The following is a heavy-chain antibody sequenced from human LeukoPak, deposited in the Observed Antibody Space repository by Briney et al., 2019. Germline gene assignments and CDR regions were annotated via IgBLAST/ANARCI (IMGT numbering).Heavy chain of an antibody. D-gene: IGHD6-19*01. CDR1: GFTFSTYA. J-gene: IGHJ5*02. CDR3: VKSSSGWYTVSNWFDP. V-gene: IGHV3-64D*09. Sequence: GGSLRLSCSASGFTFSTYAMYWVRQAPGKGLEYVSAIRSDGGSTYYADSVKGRFTISRDNSKNTLHLQMSSLRPEDTALYYCVKSSSGWYTVSNWFDPWGQGTLVTVSS. CDR2: IRSDGGST.